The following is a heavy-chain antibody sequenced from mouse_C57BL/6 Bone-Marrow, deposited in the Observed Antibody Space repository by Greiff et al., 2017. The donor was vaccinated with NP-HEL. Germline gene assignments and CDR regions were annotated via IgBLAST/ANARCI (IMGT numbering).Heavy chain of an antibody. Sequence: VQLQQSGPELVKPGASVKISCKASGYTFTDYYMNWVKQSHGKSLEWIGDINPNNGGTSYNQKFKGKATLTVDKSSSTAYIELRSLTSEDSAVYYCARGEGYPYFDYWGQGTTLTVSS. CDR1: GYTFTDYY. V-gene: IGHV1-26*01. CDR3: ARGEGYPYFDY. CDR2: INPNNGGT. D-gene: IGHD2-2*01. J-gene: IGHJ2*01.